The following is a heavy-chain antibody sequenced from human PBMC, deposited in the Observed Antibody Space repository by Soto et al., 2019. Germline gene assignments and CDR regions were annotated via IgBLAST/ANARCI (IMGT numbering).Heavy chain of an antibody. CDR2: ISGSGGST. Sequence: HPSETLSLTCAVYGGSFSGYYWSWIRQPPGKGLEWVSAISGSGGSTYYADSVKGRFTISSDNSKNTLYLQMNSLRAEDTAVYYCARGAYLNWFDPWGQGTLVTVSS. CDR1: GGSFSGYY. J-gene: IGHJ5*02. V-gene: IGHV3-23*01. CDR3: ARGAYLNWFDP.